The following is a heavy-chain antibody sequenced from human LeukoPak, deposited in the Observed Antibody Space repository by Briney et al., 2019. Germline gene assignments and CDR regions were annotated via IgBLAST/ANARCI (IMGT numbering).Heavy chain of an antibody. CDR1: GFPFRSYW. D-gene: IGHD5-24*01. Sequence: GGSLRLSCTASGFPFRSYWMHWVRQAPGKGLVWVSGINSDERIKKNADSVKGRFTISRDNAKNTLYLQMNSLRADGTAVYYCARDDGDGYIHYFDYWGQGALVTVSS. J-gene: IGHJ4*02. V-gene: IGHV3-74*01. CDR3: ARDDGDGYIHYFDY. CDR2: INSDERIK.